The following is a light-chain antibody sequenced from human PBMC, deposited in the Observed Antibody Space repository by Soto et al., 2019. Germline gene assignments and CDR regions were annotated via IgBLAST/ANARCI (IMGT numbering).Light chain of an antibody. V-gene: IGLV2-18*02. Sequence: QSALTQPPSVSGSPGQSVAISCTGTSSDVGSYNRVSWYQQLPGTAPKLLIYDVTNRPSGVPDRFSGSKSGNTASLTISGLQAEDEADYYCSSYTISSTYVFGTGTRSPS. CDR1: SSDVGSYNR. CDR2: DVT. J-gene: IGLJ1*01. CDR3: SSYTISSTYV.